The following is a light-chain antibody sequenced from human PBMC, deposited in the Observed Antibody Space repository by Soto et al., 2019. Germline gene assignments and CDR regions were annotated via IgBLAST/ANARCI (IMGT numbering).Light chain of an antibody. Sequence: EIVLTQSPGTLSLSPGESATLSCRPSQSVSSSSLAWYQQKPGQAPRLLFFGVSNRAAGVPDRFGGSGSGTDFTLTISRLEPEDFAVYYCQQYGGSPLTFGGGTKVDIK. CDR3: QQYGGSPLT. CDR1: QSVSSSS. CDR2: GVS. J-gene: IGKJ4*01. V-gene: IGKV3-20*01.